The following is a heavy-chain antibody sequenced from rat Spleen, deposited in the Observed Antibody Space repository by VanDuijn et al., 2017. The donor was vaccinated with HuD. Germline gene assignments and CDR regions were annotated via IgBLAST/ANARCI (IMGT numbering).Heavy chain of an antibody. D-gene: IGHD1-2*01. J-gene: IGHJ2*01. V-gene: IGHV2S61*01. CDR2: MCNNGNT. CDR1: GFSLSSYG. CDR3: ARSGQRYDY. Sequence: QVQLKESGPGLVKPSLTLSLTCTVSGFSLSSYGVIWVRQPPGKGLEWMGVMCNNGNTNYSSALKSRLNISRDTSKSQVFLRMNNLQTEDTAMYFCARSGQRYDYWGQGVMVTVSS.